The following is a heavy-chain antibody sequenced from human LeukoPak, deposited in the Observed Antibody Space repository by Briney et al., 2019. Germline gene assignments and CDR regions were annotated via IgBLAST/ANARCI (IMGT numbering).Heavy chain of an antibody. CDR2: INAGNGNT. CDR1: GYTFASYT. Sequence: ASVKVSCKASGYTFASYTIHWVRQAPGQRLEWMGWINAGNGNTKYSQKFQGRVTITRDTSASTAHMELNSLRSEDTAVYYCARGDSSSWYAGDWFDPWGQGTLVTVSS. J-gene: IGHJ5*02. V-gene: IGHV1-3*01. CDR3: ARGDSSSWYAGDWFDP. D-gene: IGHD6-13*01.